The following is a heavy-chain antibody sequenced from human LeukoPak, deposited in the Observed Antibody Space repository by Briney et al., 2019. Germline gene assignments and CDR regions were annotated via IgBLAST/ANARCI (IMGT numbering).Heavy chain of an antibody. CDR1: GGSISSYY. Sequence: PSETLSLTCTVSGGSISSYYWSWIRQPPGKGLEWIGYIYYSGSTNYNPSLKSRVTISVDTSKSQFSLKLSSVTAADTAVYYCARDRGSSFDYWGQGTLVTVSS. CDR3: ARDRGSSFDY. D-gene: IGHD6-13*01. J-gene: IGHJ4*02. V-gene: IGHV4-59*01. CDR2: IYYSGST.